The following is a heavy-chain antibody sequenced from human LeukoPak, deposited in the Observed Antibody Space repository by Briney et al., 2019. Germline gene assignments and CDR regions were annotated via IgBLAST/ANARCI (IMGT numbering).Heavy chain of an antibody. D-gene: IGHD3-22*01. CDR1: GGSFSGYY. CDR3: ARHKYYYDSSGYYRGHFQH. V-gene: IGHV4-34*01. CDR2: INHSGST. J-gene: IGHJ1*01. Sequence: SETLSLTCAVYGGSFSGYYWSWIRQPPGKGLEWIGEINHSGSTNYNPSLKSRVTISVDTSKNQFSLKLSSVTAADTAVYYCARHKYYYDSSGYYRGHFQHWGQGTLVTVSS.